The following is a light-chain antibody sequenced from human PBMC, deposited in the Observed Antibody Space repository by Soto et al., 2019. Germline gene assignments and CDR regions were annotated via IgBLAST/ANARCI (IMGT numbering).Light chain of an antibody. V-gene: IGLV3-21*02. CDR1: NLGSKS. CDR2: DGS. J-gene: IGLJ2*01. Sequence: SYELTQPPSVSVAPGQTARITCGGHNLGSKSVHWYQQKPGQAPVLVVYDGSERPSGLPERFSGSKSGSTATLTLSRVEGGDEADYYCQVWDSDSDHHVVFGGGTKLTVL. CDR3: QVWDSDSDHHVV.